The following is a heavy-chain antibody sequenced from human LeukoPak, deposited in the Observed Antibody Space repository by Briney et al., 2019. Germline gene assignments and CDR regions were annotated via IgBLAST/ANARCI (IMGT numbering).Heavy chain of an antibody. Sequence: GGSLGLSCAASGFTFDDYAMHWVRQAPGKGLEWVSGISWNSGSIGYADSVKGRFTISRDNAKNSLYLQMNSLRAEDTALYYCAKDQSGILLYYFDYWGQGTLVTVSS. D-gene: IGHD1-26*01. CDR2: ISWNSGSI. J-gene: IGHJ4*02. CDR1: GFTFDDYA. V-gene: IGHV3-9*01. CDR3: AKDQSGILLYYFDY.